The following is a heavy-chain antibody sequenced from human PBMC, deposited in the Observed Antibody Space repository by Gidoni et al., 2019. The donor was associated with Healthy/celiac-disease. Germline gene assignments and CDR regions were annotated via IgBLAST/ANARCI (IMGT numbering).Heavy chain of an antibody. J-gene: IGHJ2*01. V-gene: IGHV3-23*01. Sequence: FTISRDNSKNTLYLQLNSLRAEDTAVYYCAKSLFGVGDPGYWCFDLWGRGTLVTVSS. D-gene: IGHD3-10*01. CDR3: AKSLFGVGDPGYWCFDL.